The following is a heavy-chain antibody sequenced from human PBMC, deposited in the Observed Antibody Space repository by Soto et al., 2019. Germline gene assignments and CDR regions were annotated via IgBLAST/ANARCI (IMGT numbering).Heavy chain of an antibody. D-gene: IGHD6-13*01. V-gene: IGHV1-3*01. Sequence: QVQLVQSGAEVKKPGASVRVSCKASGYTITCCAMHWVRQAPEQRPEWMGWFNAGDGDTKYSQNFQGRFTIIRDTSASTVYMELSSLRPEDTAVYYCARDGEDKAAAAMVYWGQGTLVTVSS. CDR3: ARDGEDKAAAAMVY. CDR2: FNAGDGDT. J-gene: IGHJ4*02. CDR1: GYTITCCA.